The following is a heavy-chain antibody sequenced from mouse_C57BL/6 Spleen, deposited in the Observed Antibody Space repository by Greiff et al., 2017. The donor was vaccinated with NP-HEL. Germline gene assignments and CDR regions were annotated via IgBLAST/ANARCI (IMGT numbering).Heavy chain of an antibody. Sequence: QVQLQQSGAELARPGASVKMSCKASGYTFTSYTMHWVKQRPGQGLEWIGYINPSSGYTKYNQKFKDKATLTADKSSSTAYMQLSSLTSEDSAVCDCADLDSSGSGAMDYWGQGTSVTVSS. CDR3: ADLDSSGSGAMDY. CDR2: INPSSGYT. J-gene: IGHJ4*01. D-gene: IGHD3-2*01. CDR1: GYTFTSYT. V-gene: IGHV1-4*01.